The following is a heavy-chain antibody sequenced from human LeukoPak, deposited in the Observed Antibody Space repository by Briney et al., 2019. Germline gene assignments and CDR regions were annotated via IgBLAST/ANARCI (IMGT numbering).Heavy chain of an antibody. D-gene: IGHD6-19*01. J-gene: IGHJ4*02. V-gene: IGHV4-34*01. CDR2: NNHSGST. Sequence: PSETLSLTCAVYGGSFSGFYWSWIRPPPGKELEWIGENNHSGSTNYNPSLKSRVTISVDTSKNQFSLKLSSVTAADTAVYYCARVSWQWLVRGAFDYWGQGTLVTVSS. CDR3: ARVSWQWLVRGAFDY. CDR1: GGSFSGFY.